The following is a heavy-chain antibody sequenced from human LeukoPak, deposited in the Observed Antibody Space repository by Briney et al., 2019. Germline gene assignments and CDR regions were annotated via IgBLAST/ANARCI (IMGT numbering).Heavy chain of an antibody. J-gene: IGHJ4*02. V-gene: IGHV3-30*18. Sequence: GGSLSLSCAVSVFILCFYGMRCVRRSRGKGREWVIVISYDGSSKYYADSVKGRFTISRDNSKNTLYLQMNSLRAEDTAVYYCAKDGLAAAGWFDYWGQGTLVTVSS. CDR3: AKDGLAAAGWFDY. D-gene: IGHD6-13*01. CDR1: VFILCFYG. CDR2: ISYDGSSK.